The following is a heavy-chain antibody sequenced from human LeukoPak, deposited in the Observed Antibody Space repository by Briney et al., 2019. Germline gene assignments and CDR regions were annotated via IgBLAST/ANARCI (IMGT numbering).Heavy chain of an antibody. CDR2: IIPISDIA. D-gene: IGHD1-26*01. CDR1: GTPYSFSSYA. CDR3: ARDREDSSSSFFY. V-gene: IGHV1-69*04. J-gene: IGHJ4*02. Sequence: SVKASCKASGTPYSFSSYAISWVRQAPGQGLEWMGRIIPISDIANYARRFRGRVTITADRSTATVYMDLSSLTSEDTAVYYCARDREDSSSSFFYWGQGTPVTVAS.